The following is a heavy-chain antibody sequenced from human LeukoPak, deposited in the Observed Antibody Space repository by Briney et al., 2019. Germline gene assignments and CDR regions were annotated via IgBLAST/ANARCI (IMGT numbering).Heavy chain of an antibody. CDR1: GFTFSNYG. CDR3: AKDLISMVRGSPMDV. Sequence: GGSLRLSCAASGFTFSNYGMHWVRHAPDKGLEWVALITYDGYYKYYADSVKGRFTISRDNSKNMYLQMNSLIAEDTAVYYCAKDLISMVRGSPMDVWGQGTTVTVSS. CDR2: ITYDGYYK. J-gene: IGHJ6*02. D-gene: IGHD3-10*01. V-gene: IGHV3-30*18.